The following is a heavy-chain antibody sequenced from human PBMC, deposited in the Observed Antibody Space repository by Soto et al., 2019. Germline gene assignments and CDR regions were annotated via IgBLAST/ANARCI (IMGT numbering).Heavy chain of an antibody. D-gene: IGHD3-22*01. Sequence: PGGSLRLSCAASGFTFSSYAMSWVRQAPGKGLEWISAVSGSGGSTYYADSVKGRFTISRDNSKDTLYLQMNNLRAEDTAVYYCAPSTVVKSFDYWGQGTLVTVSS. CDR2: VSGSGGST. J-gene: IGHJ4*02. CDR1: GFTFSSYA. CDR3: APSTVVKSFDY. V-gene: IGHV3-23*01.